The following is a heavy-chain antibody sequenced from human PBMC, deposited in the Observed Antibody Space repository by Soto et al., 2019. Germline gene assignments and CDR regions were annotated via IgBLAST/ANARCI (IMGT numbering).Heavy chain of an antibody. Sequence: EASVKVSCKAAGYTFTSYAMRWVRQAPGQRLEWMGWINAGNGNTKYSQKFQGRVTITRDTSASTAYMELSSLRSEDTAVYYCARDHTVTTGYYYYGMDVWGQGTTVTVSS. CDR2: INAGNGNT. J-gene: IGHJ6*02. V-gene: IGHV1-3*01. D-gene: IGHD4-4*01. CDR1: GYTFTSYA. CDR3: ARDHTVTTGYYYYGMDV.